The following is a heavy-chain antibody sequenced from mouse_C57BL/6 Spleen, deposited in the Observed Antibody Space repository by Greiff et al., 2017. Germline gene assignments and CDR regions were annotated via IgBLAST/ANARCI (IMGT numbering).Heavy chain of an antibody. CDR1: GYTFTSYW. Sequence: QVQLQQPGAELVMPGASVKLSCKASGYTFTSYWMHWVKQRPGQGLEWIGEIDPSDSYTNYNQKFKGKSTLTVDKSSSTAYMQLSSLTSEDSAVYYCARRFYYYGSSTPLYAMDYWGQGTSVTVSA. D-gene: IGHD1-1*01. J-gene: IGHJ4*01. V-gene: IGHV1-69*01. CDR3: ARRFYYYGSSTPLYAMDY. CDR2: IDPSDSYT.